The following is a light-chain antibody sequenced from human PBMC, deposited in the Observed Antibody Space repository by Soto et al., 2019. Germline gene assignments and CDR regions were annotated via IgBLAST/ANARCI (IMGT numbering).Light chain of an antibody. V-gene: IGLV3-1*01. CDR2: QDS. CDR1: KLGDKY. Sequence: SYELTQPPSVSVSPGQTASITCSGDKLGDKYACWYQQKPGQSPGLVIYQDSKRPSGIPERFSGSNSGNTATLTISGTQAMDEADYYCQAWDSSTAFYVFGTGTKLTVL. J-gene: IGLJ1*01. CDR3: QAWDSSTAFYV.